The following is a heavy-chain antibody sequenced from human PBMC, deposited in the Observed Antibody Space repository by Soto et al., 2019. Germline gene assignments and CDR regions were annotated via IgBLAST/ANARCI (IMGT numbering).Heavy chain of an antibody. CDR2: IGSVGGDT. CDR1: GFTFYSYA. Sequence: GGSLSLSCAASGFTFYSYAMSWVRQAPGKGLEWVSTIGSVGGDTYYADSVKGRFTISRDDSKNTLLLQMNSLRAEDTAVYYCVKDRMAYNSVWDPFDIWGQGTMVTVSS. CDR3: VKDRMAYNSVWDPFDI. D-gene: IGHD1-20*01. J-gene: IGHJ3*02. V-gene: IGHV3-23*01.